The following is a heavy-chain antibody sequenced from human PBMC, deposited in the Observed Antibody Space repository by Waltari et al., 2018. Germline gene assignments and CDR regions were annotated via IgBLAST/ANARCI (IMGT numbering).Heavy chain of an antibody. Sequence: QVQLQESGPGLVKPSETLSLTCAVSGYSISSGYYWGWIRQPPGKGLEWIGSIYHSGSTYYTPSLKSRVTISVDTSKNQFSLKLSSVTAADTAVYYCARVYGGYFDYWGQGTLVTVSS. CDR2: IYHSGST. CDR1: GYSISSGYY. D-gene: IGHD4-17*01. J-gene: IGHJ4*02. CDR3: ARVYGGYFDY. V-gene: IGHV4-38-2*01.